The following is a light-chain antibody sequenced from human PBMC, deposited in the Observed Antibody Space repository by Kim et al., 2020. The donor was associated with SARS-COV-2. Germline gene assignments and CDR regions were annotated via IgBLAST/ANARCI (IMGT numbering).Light chain of an antibody. J-gene: IGKJ4*01. V-gene: IGKV3-20*01. CDR2: GAS. Sequence: EIVLTQSPGTLSLSPGERATLSCRASQSVSSSDLAWYQQKPGQAPRLLIYGASSRATGIPDRFSGSESGTDFTLTISRLEPEDFAVYYCHQYGTSLLTFGGGTKVDIK. CDR3: HQYGTSLLT. CDR1: QSVSSSD.